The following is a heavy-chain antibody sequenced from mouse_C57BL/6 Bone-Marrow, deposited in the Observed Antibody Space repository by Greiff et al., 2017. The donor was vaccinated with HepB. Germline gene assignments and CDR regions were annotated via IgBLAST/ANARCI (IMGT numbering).Heavy chain of an antibody. V-gene: IGHV5-12*01. D-gene: IGHD2-5*01. CDR3: ARRYSNPYYYAMDY. J-gene: IGHJ4*01. CDR2: ISNGGGST. Sequence: DVHLVESGGGLVQPGGSLKLSCAASGFTFSDYYMYWVRQTPEKRLEWVAYISNGGGSTYYPDTVKGRFTISRDNAKNTLYLQMSRLKSEDTAMYYCARRYSNPYYYAMDYWGQGTSVTVSS. CDR1: GFTFSDYY.